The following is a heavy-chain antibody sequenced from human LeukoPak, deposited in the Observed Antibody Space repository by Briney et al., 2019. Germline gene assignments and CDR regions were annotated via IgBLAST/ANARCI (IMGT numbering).Heavy chain of an antibody. CDR3: ARVGYISGWYPFDF. CDR2: INHTGRT. D-gene: IGHD6-19*01. V-gene: IGHV4-34*01. CDR1: GGSFSANY. J-gene: IGHJ4*02. Sequence: SETLSLTCAVSGGSFSANYWSWIRQPPGEGPEWIGEINHTGRTNYNPSLKSRVTISVDMSKNQFSLKLSSVTAAATAVYYCARVGYISGWYPFDFWGLGTLVIVSS.